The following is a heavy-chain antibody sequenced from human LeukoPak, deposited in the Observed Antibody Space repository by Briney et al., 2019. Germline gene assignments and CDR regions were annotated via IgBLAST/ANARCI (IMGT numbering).Heavy chain of an antibody. V-gene: IGHV4-4*09. CDR3: ARGGRRITIFGVVIKNNYFDY. CDR2: IYTSGST. J-gene: IGHJ4*02. Sequence: SETLSLTCTVSGGSISSYYWSWIRQPPGKGLEWIGYIYTSGSTNYNPSLKSRVTISVDTSKNQFSLKLSSVTAADTAVYYCARGGRRITIFGVVIKNNYFDYWGQGTLVTVSS. D-gene: IGHD3-3*01. CDR1: GGSISSYY.